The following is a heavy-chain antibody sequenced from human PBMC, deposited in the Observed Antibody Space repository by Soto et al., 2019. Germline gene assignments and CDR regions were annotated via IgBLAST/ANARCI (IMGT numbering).Heavy chain of an antibody. CDR3: ARASGSFTIFGVVPTEDFDY. V-gene: IGHV4-31*03. D-gene: IGHD3-3*01. CDR2: IYYSGST. CDR1: GGSISSGGYY. Sequence: SETLSLTCTVSGGSISSGGYYWSWIRQHPGKGLEWIGYIYYSGSTYYNPSLKSRVTISVDTSKNQFSLKLSSVTAADTAVYYCARASGSFTIFGVVPTEDFDYWGQGTLVTSPQ. J-gene: IGHJ4*02.